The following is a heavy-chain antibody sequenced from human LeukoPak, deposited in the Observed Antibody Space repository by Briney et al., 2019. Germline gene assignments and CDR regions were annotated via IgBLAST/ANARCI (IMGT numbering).Heavy chain of an antibody. CDR1: GGSINSYC. J-gene: IGHJ4*02. CDR2: IYYSGST. Sequence: SETLSLTCTVSGGSINSYCWSWIRQPPGKGLEWIGYIYYSGSTNYNPSLKSRVTISVDTSKNQFSLKLSSVTAADTAVYYCARRLTSGYCSGGSCGPFDYWGQGTLVTVSS. D-gene: IGHD2-15*01. CDR3: ARRLTSGYCSGGSCGPFDY. V-gene: IGHV4-59*01.